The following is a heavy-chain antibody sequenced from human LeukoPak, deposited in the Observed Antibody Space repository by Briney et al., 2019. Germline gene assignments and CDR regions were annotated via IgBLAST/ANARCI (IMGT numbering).Heavy chain of an antibody. J-gene: IGHJ5*02. V-gene: IGHV1-8*01. D-gene: IGHD2-21*02. CDR1: GYTFTIYD. CDR2: GTPDRGDT. CDR3: ARVCPRLREGGPSQCKNRFDP. Sequence: AALKVSCKSAGYTFTIYDGNWGRDATEHGLEWMACGTPDRGDTRYAQKFQGRVTMTRNTSISTAYMELRSLRSEDTAVYYCARVCPRLREGGPSQCKNRFDPWGQGTLVTVSS.